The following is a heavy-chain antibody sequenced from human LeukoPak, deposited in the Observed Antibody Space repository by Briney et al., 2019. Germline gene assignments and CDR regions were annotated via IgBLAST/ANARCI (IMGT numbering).Heavy chain of an antibody. CDR2: ISGSGGNT. D-gene: IGHD3-22*01. Sequence: GGSLKLSCTASGFTFSSYAMSWVRQAPGKGLEWVSAISGSGGNTYYADSVKGRFTITRDNSKNTLYLQMNSLRAEDPAVYYCAKDGIVVVDYWGQGTLVTVSS. V-gene: IGHV3-23*01. J-gene: IGHJ4*02. CDR1: GFTFSSYA. CDR3: AKDGIVVVDY.